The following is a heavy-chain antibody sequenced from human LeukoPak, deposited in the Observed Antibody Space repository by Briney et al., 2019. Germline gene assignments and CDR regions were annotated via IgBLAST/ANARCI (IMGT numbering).Heavy chain of an antibody. D-gene: IGHD6-13*01. J-gene: IGHJ4*02. CDR3: AKDRLIAAAGSGFDY. CDR1: GFKFDDYA. Sequence: GGALRLSCAASGFKFDDYAMHWVRRAPGKGLEWVSGFSWNSGSIGDADSVKGRFTISRDKAKNSPYLQRNSLRAEDTALYYCAKDRLIAAAGSGFDYWGQETLVTVSS. CDR2: FSWNSGSI. V-gene: IGHV3-9*01.